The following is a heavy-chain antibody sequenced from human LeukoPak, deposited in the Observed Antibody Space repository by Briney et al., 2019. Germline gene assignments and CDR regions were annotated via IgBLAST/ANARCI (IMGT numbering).Heavy chain of an antibody. CDR3: ARYAGDSGFDP. CDR1: GDSISSGSYY. D-gene: IGHD2-21*02. CDR2: IYTSGST. J-gene: IGHJ5*02. V-gene: IGHV4-61*02. Sequence: SETLSLTCTASGDSISSGSYYWSWIRQPAGKGLEWIGRIYTSGSTKYNPSLKSRVTISIDTSKNQFSLKLSSVTAADTAVYYCARYAGDSGFDPWGQGTLVTVSS.